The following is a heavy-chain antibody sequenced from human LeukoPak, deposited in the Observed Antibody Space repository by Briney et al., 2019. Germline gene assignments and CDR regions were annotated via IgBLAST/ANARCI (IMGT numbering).Heavy chain of an antibody. J-gene: IGHJ4*02. CDR1: GFTFSSYS. CDR2: ISSSSSYI. Sequence: GGSLRLSCAASGFTFSSYSMNWVRQAPGKGLEWVSSISSSSSYIYYADSVKGRFTISRDNAKNSLYLQMNSLSAEDTAVYYCAKDEGYDPIYYLESWGQGTLVTASS. CDR3: AKDEGYDPIYYLES. D-gene: IGHD5-12*01. V-gene: IGHV3-21*04.